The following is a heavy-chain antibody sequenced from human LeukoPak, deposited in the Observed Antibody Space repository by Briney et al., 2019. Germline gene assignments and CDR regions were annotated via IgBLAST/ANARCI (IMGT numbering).Heavy chain of an antibody. CDR3: ARGVTTPLDAFDI. CDR2: ISNSGGT. V-gene: IGHV4-59*01. CDR1: GGSISSYY. D-gene: IGHD1-26*01. J-gene: IGHJ3*02. Sequence: SETLSLTCTVSGGSISSYYWSWMRQPPGKGLEWIGYISNSGGTNYNPSLKSRLTISVDMSKNQLSLKLSSVTAADTAVYYCARGVTTPLDAFDIWGQGTLVTVSS.